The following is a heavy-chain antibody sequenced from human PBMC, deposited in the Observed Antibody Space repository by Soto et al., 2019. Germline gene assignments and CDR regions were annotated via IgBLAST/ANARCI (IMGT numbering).Heavy chain of an antibody. V-gene: IGHV1-69*13. CDR3: ARDYSPRIKNAFDI. J-gene: IGHJ3*02. Sequence: ASVKVSCKASGGTFSSYAISWVRQAPGQGLEWMGGIIPIFGTANYAQKFQGRVTITADESTSTAYMELSSLRSEDTAVNYCARDYSPRIKNAFDIWDQGTMVTVSS. CDR1: GGTFSSYA. D-gene: IGHD6-13*01. CDR2: IIPIFGTA.